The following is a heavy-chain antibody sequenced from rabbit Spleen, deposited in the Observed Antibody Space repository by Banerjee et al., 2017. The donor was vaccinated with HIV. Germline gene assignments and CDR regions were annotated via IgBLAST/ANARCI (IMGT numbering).Heavy chain of an antibody. J-gene: IGHJ6*01. D-gene: IGHD6-1*01. CDR2: IYTGSSGST. CDR1: GFSFSSNYY. Sequence: QSLEESGGDLVKPGASLTLTCTASGFSFSSNYYMCWVRQAPGKGLEWIACIYTGSSGSTYYATWATGRFTCSKTSSTTVTLQMTSLTAADTATYFCARGGNTYGSGYALWGPGTLVTVS. CDR3: ARGGNTYGSGYAL. V-gene: IGHV1S40*01.